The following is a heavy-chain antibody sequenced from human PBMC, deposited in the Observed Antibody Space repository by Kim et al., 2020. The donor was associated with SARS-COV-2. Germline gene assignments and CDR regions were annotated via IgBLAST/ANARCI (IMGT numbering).Heavy chain of an antibody. V-gene: IGHV1-24*01. J-gene: IGHJ4*02. Sequence: ASVKVSCKVSGDTLSDLSMHWVRQAHGKGLEWMGGFDPKNGEIIYAQKFQDRVTMTEDTSIDSAYIDLSSLRPEDTAIYYCATDYKHRNLPWYRMLDYWGQGTLVTVSS. CDR2: FDPKNGEI. CDR1: GDTLSDLS. D-gene: IGHD6-13*01. CDR3: ATDYKHRNLPWYRMLDY.